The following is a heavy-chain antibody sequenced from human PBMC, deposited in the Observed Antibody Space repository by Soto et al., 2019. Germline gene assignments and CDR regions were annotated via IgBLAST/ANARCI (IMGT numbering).Heavy chain of an antibody. Sequence: GAAVKVTWEACFYTINNSDMQCLLQSPGRGLEWIGLISTYNGNTNYVPRFQGRITMTTDTSTSTAYMELRSLRSDDTALYFCASDNRDYFYFCGQGSPVIVSA. CDR2: ISTYNGNT. CDR3: ASDNRDYFYF. J-gene: IGHJ4*02. CDR1: FYTINNSD. V-gene: IGHV1-18*04.